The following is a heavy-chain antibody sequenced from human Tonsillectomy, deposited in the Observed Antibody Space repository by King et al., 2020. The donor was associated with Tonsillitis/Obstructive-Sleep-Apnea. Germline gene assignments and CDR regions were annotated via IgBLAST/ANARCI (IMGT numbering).Heavy chain of an antibody. CDR1: GFTFRSYA. J-gene: IGHJ5*02. D-gene: IGHD1-26*01. V-gene: IGHV3-23*04. Sequence: VQLVESGGALVQPGGSLRLSCAASGFTFRSYAMNWVRQAPGKGLEWVSAIGDNVGTTYYADSVRGRFTISRDNSQNTLYLQMYSLRAEDTAVYFCAMLSGSYSSSWGQGTLVTVSS. CDR3: AMLSGSYSSS. CDR2: IGDNVGTT.